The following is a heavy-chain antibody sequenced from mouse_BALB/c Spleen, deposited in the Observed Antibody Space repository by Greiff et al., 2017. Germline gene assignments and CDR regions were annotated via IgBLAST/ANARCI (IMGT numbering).Heavy chain of an antibody. CDR2: ISSGGST. Sequence: EVQLVESGGGLVKPGGSLKLSCAASGFTFSSYAMSWVRQTPEKRLEWVASISSGGSTYYPDSVKGRFTISRDNARNILYLQMSSLRSEDTAMYYCARGGLYGNYFAYWGQGTLVTVSA. V-gene: IGHV5-6-5*01. CDR1: GFTFSSYA. J-gene: IGHJ3*01. CDR3: ARGGLYGNYFAY. D-gene: IGHD2-1*01.